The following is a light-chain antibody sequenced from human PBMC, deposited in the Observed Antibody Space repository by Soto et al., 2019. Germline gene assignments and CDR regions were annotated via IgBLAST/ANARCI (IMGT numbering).Light chain of an antibody. CDR2: GVS. V-gene: IGLV2-11*01. Sequence: QSALTQPRSVSGSPGQSVTISCTGTSSDVGGYNYVSWYQQHPGKAPKLMIYGVSRRPSGVPGRFSGSKSGNTASLTISGLQAEDEADYYCCSYAGSYTFVVFGGGTKVTVL. J-gene: IGLJ2*01. CDR1: SSDVGGYNY. CDR3: CSYAGSYTFVV.